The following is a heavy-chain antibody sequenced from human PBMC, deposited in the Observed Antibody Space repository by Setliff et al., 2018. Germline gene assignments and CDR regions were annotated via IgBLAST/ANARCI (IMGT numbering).Heavy chain of an antibody. D-gene: IGHD6-6*01. J-gene: IGHJ4*02. CDR1: GGTFSDYY. CDR3: ARGRNIAARLLDS. V-gene: IGHV4-34*01. Sequence: SETLSLTWAAYGGTFSDYYWTWIRQPPGNGLEWIGEINHRGSTNYNPSLKSRATISIDTSKDQFSLKLISMSAADTAVYYCARGRNIAARLLDSWGQGTLVTVSS. CDR2: INHRGST.